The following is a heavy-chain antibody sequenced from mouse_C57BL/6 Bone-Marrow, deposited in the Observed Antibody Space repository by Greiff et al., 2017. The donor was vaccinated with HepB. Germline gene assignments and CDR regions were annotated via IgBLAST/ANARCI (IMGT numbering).Heavy chain of an antibody. CDR3: TVLYYYGSSYCAMDY. CDR2: IRLKSDNYAT. CDR1: GFTFSNYW. J-gene: IGHJ4*01. D-gene: IGHD1-1*01. V-gene: IGHV6-3*01. Sequence: EVQLVESGGGLVQPGGSMKLSCVASGFTFSNYWMNWVRQSPEKGLEWVAQIRLKSDNYATHYAESVKGRFTISRDDSKSSVYLQMNNLRAEDTGIYYCTVLYYYGSSYCAMDYWGQGTSVTVSS.